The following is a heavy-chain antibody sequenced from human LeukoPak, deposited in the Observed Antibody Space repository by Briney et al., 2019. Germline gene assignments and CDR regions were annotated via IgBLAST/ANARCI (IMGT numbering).Heavy chain of an antibody. CDR3: AAQKRGTSRPYYFDY. V-gene: IGHV3-30*04. Sequence: PGRSLRLSCAASGFTFSTYAMHWVRQAPGKGLEWVAVISYDGSSKYYADSVKGRFTISRDNSKYTLFLQMNSLRAEDTAVYYCAAQKRGTSRPYYFDYWGQGTLVTVSS. CDR2: ISYDGSSK. CDR1: GFTFSTYA. J-gene: IGHJ4*02. D-gene: IGHD3-16*02.